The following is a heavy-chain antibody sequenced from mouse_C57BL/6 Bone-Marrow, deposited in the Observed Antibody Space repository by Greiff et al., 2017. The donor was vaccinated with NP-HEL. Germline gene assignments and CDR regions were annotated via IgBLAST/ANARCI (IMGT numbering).Heavy chain of an antibody. D-gene: IGHD2-5*01. J-gene: IGHJ4*01. Sequence: VQLQQSVAELVKPGASVKISCKVSGFTFTDYTIHWVKQRPEQGLEWIGYIYPRDGSTKYTEKLKGQATMTADKSSSTASMQLNSLTSEDSAVYCCAREEYSNLYAMDYWGQGTSVTVSS. CDR2: IYPRDGST. CDR1: GFTFTDYT. CDR3: AREEYSNLYAMDY. V-gene: IGHV1-78*01.